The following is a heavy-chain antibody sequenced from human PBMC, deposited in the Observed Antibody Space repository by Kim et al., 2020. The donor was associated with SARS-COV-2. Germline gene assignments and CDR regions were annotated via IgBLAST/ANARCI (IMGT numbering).Heavy chain of an antibody. D-gene: IGHD1-7*01. CDR1: GGSISSYY. V-gene: IGHV4-59*08. CDR2: IYYSGST. CDR3: AISPPLELRHYFDY. J-gene: IGHJ4*02. Sequence: SETLSLTCTVSGGSISSYYWSWIRQPPGKGLEWIGYIYYSGSTNYKPSLKSRVTISVDTSKNQFTLKLISVTAADTAVYYCAISPPLELRHYFDYWGQGTLVTVSS.